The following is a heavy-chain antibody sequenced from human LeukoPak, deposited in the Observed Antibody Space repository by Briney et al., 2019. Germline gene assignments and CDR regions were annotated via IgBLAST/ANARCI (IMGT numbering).Heavy chain of an antibody. J-gene: IGHJ4*02. V-gene: IGHV4-34*01. CDR1: GGSFSGYY. Sequence: PSETLSLTCAVYGGSFSGYYWSWIRQPPGKGLEWIGEINHSGSTNYNPSLKSRVTISVDTSKNQFSLKLSSVTAADTAVYYCARVYYYGSGSYYWNPHYFDYWGQGTLVTVSS. D-gene: IGHD3-10*01. CDR2: INHSGST. CDR3: ARVYYYGSGSYYWNPHYFDY.